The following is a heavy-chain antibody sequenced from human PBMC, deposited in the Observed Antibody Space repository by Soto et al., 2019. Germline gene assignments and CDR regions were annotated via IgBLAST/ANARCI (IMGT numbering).Heavy chain of an antibody. D-gene: IGHD6-6*01. CDR1: GGTFSSYT. CDR3: ASHRSSSSRWSGYAFDI. Sequence: ASVKVSCKASGGTFSSYTISWVRQAPGQGLEWMGRIIPILGIANYAQKFQGRVTITADKSTSTAYMELSSLRSEDTAVYYCASHRSSSSRWSGYAFDIWGQGTMVTVSS. V-gene: IGHV1-69*02. J-gene: IGHJ3*02. CDR2: IIPILGIA.